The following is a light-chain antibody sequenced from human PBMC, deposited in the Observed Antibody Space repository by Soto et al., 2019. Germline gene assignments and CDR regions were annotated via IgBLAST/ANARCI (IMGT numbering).Light chain of an antibody. CDR3: CSYAGSSSLEV. Sequence: QSVLTQPASVSGSPGQSITISCTGTSSDVGSYNLVSWYQQHPGKAPKLMIYEVSKRPSGVSNRFSGSKSSNTASLTISGLQAEDEADYSCCSYAGSSSLEVFGTGTKLTVL. CDR1: SSDVGSYNL. J-gene: IGLJ1*01. CDR2: EVS. V-gene: IGLV2-23*02.